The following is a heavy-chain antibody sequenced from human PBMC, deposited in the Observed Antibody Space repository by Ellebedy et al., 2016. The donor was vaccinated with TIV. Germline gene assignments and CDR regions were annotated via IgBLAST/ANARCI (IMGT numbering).Heavy chain of an antibody. J-gene: IGHJ4*02. CDR3: ARRTPSGSYNYFDY. CDR2: IYASGGT. CDR1: GGSISSYY. V-gene: IGHV4-4*07. Sequence: GSLRLXXTVSGGSISSYYWNWIRQPAGKGLEWIGRIYASGGTNYNPSLKSRVTVSLDTSKNQFSLKLSSVTAADTAVYYCARRTPSGSYNYFDYWGQGILVTVSS. D-gene: IGHD1-26*01.